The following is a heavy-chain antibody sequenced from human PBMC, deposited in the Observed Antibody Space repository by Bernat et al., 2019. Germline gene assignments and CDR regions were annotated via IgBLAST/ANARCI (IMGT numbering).Heavy chain of an antibody. Sequence: EVQLVESGGGLVQPGGSLRLSCAASGFTFSSYEMNWVRQAPGKGLEWVSYISGSGSTIYYADSVKGRFTISRDNAKNSLYLQMNSLRAEDTAVYYCASMGGYDSADAFDIWGQGTMVTVSS. CDR2: ISGSGSTI. CDR3: ASMGGYDSADAFDI. CDR1: GFTFSSYE. V-gene: IGHV3-48*03. D-gene: IGHD5-12*01. J-gene: IGHJ3*02.